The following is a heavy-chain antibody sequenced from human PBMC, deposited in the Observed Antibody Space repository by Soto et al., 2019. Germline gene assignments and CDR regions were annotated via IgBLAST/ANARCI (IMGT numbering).Heavy chain of an antibody. Sequence: VGSLRLSCAASGFTFSSYAMSWVRQAPGKGLEWVSGISGSGGRTHYADSVKGRFTISRDNSKNTLHLQMNSLRAEDTAVYYCAKDLGSGSYSDPYYYSGMDVWGQGTTVTVSS. V-gene: IGHV3-23*01. CDR3: AKDLGSGSYSDPYYYSGMDV. CDR1: GFTFSSYA. CDR2: ISGSGGRT. J-gene: IGHJ6*02. D-gene: IGHD1-26*01.